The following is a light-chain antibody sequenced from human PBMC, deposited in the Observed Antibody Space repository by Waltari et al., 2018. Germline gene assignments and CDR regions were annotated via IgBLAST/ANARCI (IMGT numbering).Light chain of an antibody. V-gene: IGKV1-39*01. CDR2: AAS. CDR3: RQSYSTLLT. CDR1: QSISSY. J-gene: IGKJ4*01. Sequence: DIQMTQSPSSLSASVGDRVTITCRASQSISSYLNWYQQKPGKVPKLLIYAASSLQSGVPSRFSGSGSGTDFTLTISSLQPEDFATYYCRQSYSTLLTFGGGTKVEIK.